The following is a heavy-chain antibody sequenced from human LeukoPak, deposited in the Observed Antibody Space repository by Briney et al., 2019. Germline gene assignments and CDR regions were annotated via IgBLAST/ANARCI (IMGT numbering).Heavy chain of an antibody. D-gene: IGHD3-3*01. V-gene: IGHV3-48*03. J-gene: IGHJ6*03. CDR3: AKDDTTYDFWSGSDNYYYYYMDV. CDR1: GFTFSSYE. Sequence: GGSLRLSCAASGFTFSSYEMNWVRQAPGKGLEWVSYISSSGSTIYYADSVKGRFTISRDNAKNSLYLQMNSLRTEDTALYYCAKDDTTYDFWSGSDNYYYYYMDVWGKGTTVTVSS. CDR2: ISSSGSTI.